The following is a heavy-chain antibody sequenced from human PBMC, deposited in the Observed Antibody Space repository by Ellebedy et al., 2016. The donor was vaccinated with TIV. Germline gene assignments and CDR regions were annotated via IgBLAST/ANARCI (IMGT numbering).Heavy chain of an antibody. D-gene: IGHD3-22*01. CDR1: GFTFNDAW. V-gene: IGHV3-15*01. Sequence: PGGSLRLSCAASGFTFNDAWMSWVRQAPGKGLEWVGRINSKTDGGTTDYAAPVKGRFTISRDDSRNTVYLQMNSLKTEDTAVYYCTTVSMIVVIDDYDFDYWGQGTLVTVSS. CDR2: INSKTDGGTT. J-gene: IGHJ4*02. CDR3: TTVSMIVVIDDYDFDY.